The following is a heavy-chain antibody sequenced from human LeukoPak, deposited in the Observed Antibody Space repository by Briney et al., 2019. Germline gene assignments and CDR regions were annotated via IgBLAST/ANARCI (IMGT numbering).Heavy chain of an antibody. CDR1: GASITSGDYS. Sequence: PSETLSLTCTVSGASITSGDYSWNWMRQPPGKDLEWIGYIYHTGNTYLNPSLKSRVTMSADTSKNQFSLSLTSVAAADTAVYYCARRPVARMSDVFDIWGHGTMVTVSS. CDR3: ARRPVARMSDVFDI. V-gene: IGHV4-30-2*01. J-gene: IGHJ3*02. CDR2: IYHTGNT. D-gene: IGHD5-12*01.